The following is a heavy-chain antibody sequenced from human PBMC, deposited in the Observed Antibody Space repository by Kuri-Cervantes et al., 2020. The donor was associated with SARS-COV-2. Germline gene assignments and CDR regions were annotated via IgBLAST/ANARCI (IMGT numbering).Heavy chain of an antibody. CDR3: ARGGCLEYYDFCPYYSYGMDV. D-gene: IGHD3-3*01. Sequence: SVKVSCKASGGTFSSYAISWVRQAPGQGLEWMGGIIPIFGTANYAQKFQGRVTITADKSTSTAYMELSSLRSEDTAVYYCARGGCLEYYDFCPYYSYGMDVWGQGTTVTVSS. CDR1: GGTFSSYA. J-gene: IGHJ6*02. V-gene: IGHV1-69*06. CDR2: IIPIFGTA.